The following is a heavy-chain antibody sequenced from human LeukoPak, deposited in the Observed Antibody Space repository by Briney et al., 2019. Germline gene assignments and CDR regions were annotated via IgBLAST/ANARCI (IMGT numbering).Heavy chain of an antibody. Sequence: GESLKISCKGSGYSFTSYWIGWVRQMPGKGLEWMGIIYPGDSDTRYSPSFQGQVTISADKSISTAYLQWSSLKASDTAMYYCATLSYAGVTFENYFDYWGQGTLVTVSS. CDR2: IYPGDSDT. CDR1: GYSFTSYW. J-gene: IGHJ4*02. V-gene: IGHV5-51*01. CDR3: ATLSYAGVTFENYFDY. D-gene: IGHD2-21*02.